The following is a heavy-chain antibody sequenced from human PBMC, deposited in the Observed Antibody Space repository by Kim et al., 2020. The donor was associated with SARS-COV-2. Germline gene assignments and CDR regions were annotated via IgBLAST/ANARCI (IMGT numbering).Heavy chain of an antibody. V-gene: IGHV3-7*03. CDR3: AREYYYDSSAYYDY. CDR1: GFTFSSYW. Sequence: GGSLRLSCAASGFTFSSYWMSWVRQAPGKGLEWVANIKQDGSEKYYVDSVKGRFTISRDNAKNSLYLQMNSLRAEDTAVYYCAREYYYDSSAYYDYWGQGTLVTVSS. J-gene: IGHJ4*02. D-gene: IGHD3-22*01. CDR2: IKQDGSEK.